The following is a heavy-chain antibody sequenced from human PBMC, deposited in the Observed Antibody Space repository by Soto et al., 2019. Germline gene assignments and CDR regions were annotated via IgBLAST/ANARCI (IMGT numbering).Heavy chain of an antibody. J-gene: IGHJ4*02. Sequence: QVQLVESGGGVVQPGRSLRLSCAASGFTFSSYGMHWVRQAPGKGLEWVAVISYDGSNKYYADSVKGRFTISRDNSKNTLYMQMNSLRAEDTAVYYCAKVGHPYSGNSGGFDYWGQGTLVTVSS. D-gene: IGHD4-4*01. CDR1: GFTFSSYG. CDR3: AKVGHPYSGNSGGFDY. CDR2: ISYDGSNK. V-gene: IGHV3-30*18.